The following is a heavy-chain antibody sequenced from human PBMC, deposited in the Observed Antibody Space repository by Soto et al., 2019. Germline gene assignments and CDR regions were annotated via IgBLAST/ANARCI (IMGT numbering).Heavy chain of an antibody. D-gene: IGHD3-16*01. CDR3: ARMRGLGEISPYLDY. V-gene: IGHV4-59*01. J-gene: IGHJ4*02. Sequence: QVQLQESGPGLAKPSETLSLTCSISGGSISDYQWNWIRQPPGKGLEWIGYIYYSGRTNYNPYLKSRLTISLDTSTRQFSLRLRSVTAADTAVYYCARMRGLGEISPYLDYWGQGALVTVSS. CDR1: GGSISDYQ. CDR2: IYYSGRT.